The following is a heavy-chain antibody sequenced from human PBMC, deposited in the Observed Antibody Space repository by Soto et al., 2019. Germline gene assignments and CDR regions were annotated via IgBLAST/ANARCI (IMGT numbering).Heavy chain of an antibody. Sequence: GASVKVSCKASGGTFSSYAISWLRQAPGQGLEWMGGIIPIFGTANYAQKFQGRVTITADESTSTAYMELSSLRSEDTAVYYCASRRYGANRYYFDYWGQGTLVTVSS. D-gene: IGHD4-17*01. CDR2: IIPIFGTA. CDR1: GGTFSSYA. V-gene: IGHV1-69*13. CDR3: ASRRYGANRYYFDY. J-gene: IGHJ4*02.